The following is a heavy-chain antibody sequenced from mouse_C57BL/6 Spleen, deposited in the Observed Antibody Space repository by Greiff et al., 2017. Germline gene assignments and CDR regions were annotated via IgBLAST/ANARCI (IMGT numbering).Heavy chain of an antibody. CDR3: ARGGYGNYVGYFDV. Sequence: VQGVESGPELVKPGASVKISCKASGYAFSSSWMNWVKQRPGKGLEWIGRIYPGDGDTNYNGKFKGKATLTADKSSSTAYMQLSSLTSEDSAVYFCARGGYGNYVGYFDVWGTGTTVTVSS. J-gene: IGHJ1*03. CDR2: IYPGDGDT. CDR1: GYAFSSSW. D-gene: IGHD2-10*02. V-gene: IGHV1-82*01.